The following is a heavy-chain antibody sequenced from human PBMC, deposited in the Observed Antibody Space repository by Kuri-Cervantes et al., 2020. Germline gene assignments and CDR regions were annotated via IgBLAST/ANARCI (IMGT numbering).Heavy chain of an antibody. V-gene: IGHV4-30-2*01. D-gene: IGHD3-22*01. J-gene: IGHJ4*02. CDR3: ARAGYYYDSSGLDY. Sequence: SQTLSLTCAVSGGSISSGGYSWSWIRQPPGKGLEWIGYIYHSGSTYYNPSLKSRVTISVDRSKNQFSLKLSSVTAADTAVYYCARAGYYYDSSGLDYWGQGTLVTVSS. CDR2: IYHSGST. CDR1: GGSISSGGYS.